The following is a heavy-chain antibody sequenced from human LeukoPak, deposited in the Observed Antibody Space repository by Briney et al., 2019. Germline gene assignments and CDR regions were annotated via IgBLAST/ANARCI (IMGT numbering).Heavy chain of an antibody. D-gene: IGHD2-2*03. J-gene: IGHJ6*03. CDR1: GYTFTSYD. CDR3: ARDRVDIVVVPAASYYYYMDV. Sequence: ASVKVCCKASGYTFTSYDINWVRQATGQGLEWMGWMNPNSGNTGYAQKFQGRVTMTRNTSISTAYMELSSLRSEDTAVYYCARDRVDIVVVPAASYYYYMDVWGKGTTVTVSS. CDR2: MNPNSGNT. V-gene: IGHV1-8*01.